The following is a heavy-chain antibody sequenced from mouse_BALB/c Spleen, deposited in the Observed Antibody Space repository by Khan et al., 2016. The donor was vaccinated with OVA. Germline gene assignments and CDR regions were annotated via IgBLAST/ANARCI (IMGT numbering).Heavy chain of an antibody. CDR3: ATGGITTGYFDY. CDR2: IYPGDGNT. D-gene: IGHD1-1*01. J-gene: IGHJ2*01. Sequence: VKVVESGTELARPGASVKLSCKASGYTFTSYWMQWVKQRPGQGLEWIGAIYPGDGNTRYTQKFKGKATLTADKSSSTAYMQLSSLASEDSAVYYCATGGITTGYFDYWGQGTTLTVSS. CDR1: GYTFTSYW. V-gene: IGHV1-87*01.